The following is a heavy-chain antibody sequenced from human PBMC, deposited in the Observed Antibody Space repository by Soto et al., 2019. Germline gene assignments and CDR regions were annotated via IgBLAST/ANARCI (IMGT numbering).Heavy chain of an antibody. Sequence: ASVKVSCKASGYTFTGYYMHWVRQAPGQGLEWMGWINPNSGGTNYAQKLQGWVTMTRDTSISTAYMELSRLRSDDTAVYYCARDPRRNWNDGQNEYNWFDPWGQGTLVTVSS. CDR1: GYTFTGYY. CDR3: ARDPRRNWNDGQNEYNWFDP. D-gene: IGHD1-1*01. V-gene: IGHV1-2*04. CDR2: INPNSGGT. J-gene: IGHJ5*02.